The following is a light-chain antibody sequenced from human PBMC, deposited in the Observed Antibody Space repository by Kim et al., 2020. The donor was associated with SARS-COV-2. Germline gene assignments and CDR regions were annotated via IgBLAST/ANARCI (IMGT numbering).Light chain of an antibody. J-gene: IGLJ3*02. CDR2: VNSDGSH. V-gene: IGLV4-69*01. CDR1: SGHSSYA. CDR3: QTWGSGIRV. Sequence: SVKPTCTLSSGHSSYAIAWHQQQPEKGPRYLMKVNSDGSHSKGDGIPDRFSGSSSGAERYLTISSLQSEDEADYYCQTWGSGIRVFGGGTKVTVL.